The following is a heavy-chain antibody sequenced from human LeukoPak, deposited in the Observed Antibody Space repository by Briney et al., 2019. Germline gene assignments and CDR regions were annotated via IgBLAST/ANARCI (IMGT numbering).Heavy chain of an antibody. V-gene: IGHV3-30*18. CDR1: GFTFSNYG. D-gene: IGHD3-22*01. Sequence: GGSLRLSCAASGFTFSNYGMHWVRQAPGKGLEWVAVISYDGSDKYYADSVKGRFTISRDNSKNTLYLQMNSLRAEDTAVYYCVKGPWSYYFDSNDYQDAFDFWGQGTMVTVSS. CDR2: ISYDGSDK. J-gene: IGHJ3*01. CDR3: VKGPWSYYFDSNDYQDAFDF.